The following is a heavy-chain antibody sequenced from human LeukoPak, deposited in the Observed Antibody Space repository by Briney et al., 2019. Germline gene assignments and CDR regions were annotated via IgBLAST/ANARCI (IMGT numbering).Heavy chain of an antibody. J-gene: IGHJ6*03. V-gene: IGHV4-4*09. CDR1: GGSISGYF. CDR2: IYSTGTT. D-gene: IGHD2-2*01. Sequence: SETLSLTCTVSGGSISGYFWSWIRQPPGKGPEWIGYIYSTGTTNYSPSLSSRVTISVDTSKNQLSLNLRFVTATDTAVYHCARHNPPPTGFCSGTSCFMSGSQYFYMDVWGKETSVTVS. CDR3: ARHNPPPTGFCSGTSCFMSGSQYFYMDV.